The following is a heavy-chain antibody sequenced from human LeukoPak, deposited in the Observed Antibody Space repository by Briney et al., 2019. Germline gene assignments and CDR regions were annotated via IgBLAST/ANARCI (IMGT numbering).Heavy chain of an antibody. CDR2: ISWNSGTI. J-gene: IGHJ6*02. V-gene: IGHV3-9*01. CDR3: AKGKGGYYYYGMDV. CDR1: GLRFDDYA. Sequence: GRSLRLSRVASGLRFDDYAMNWLRQAPGKGLEGVSSISWNSGTIGYGDSVKGRFTISRDNAKNSLYLQMNSLRAEDTALYYCAKGKGGYYYYGMDVWGQGTTVTVSS.